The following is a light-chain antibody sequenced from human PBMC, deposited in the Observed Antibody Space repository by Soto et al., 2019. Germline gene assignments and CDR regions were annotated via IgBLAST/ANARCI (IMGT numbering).Light chain of an antibody. Sequence: QSALTQPASVSGSPGQSITISCTGTSSDVGGYNYVSWYQQHPGKAPKLMIYEVSNRPSGVSNRFSGSKSGKTASLTISGLQDEDEADYYCSSYTSSSHYVFGTGTKLTVL. CDR1: SSDVGGYNY. CDR2: EVS. V-gene: IGLV2-14*01. J-gene: IGLJ1*01. CDR3: SSYTSSSHYV.